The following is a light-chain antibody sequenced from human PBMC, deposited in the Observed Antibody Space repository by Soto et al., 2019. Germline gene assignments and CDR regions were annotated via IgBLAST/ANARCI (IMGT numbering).Light chain of an antibody. V-gene: IGKV3-15*01. Sequence: EIVMTQSPATLSVSPRERATLSCRASQTVASNLAWYQQKPGQAPRLLIHGASTRATGVPARFSGSGSGTEFTLTISSLQSEDFAVYYCQQYHNWPPQYTFGQGTKLQIK. J-gene: IGKJ2*01. CDR2: GAS. CDR1: QTVASN. CDR3: QQYHNWPPQYT.